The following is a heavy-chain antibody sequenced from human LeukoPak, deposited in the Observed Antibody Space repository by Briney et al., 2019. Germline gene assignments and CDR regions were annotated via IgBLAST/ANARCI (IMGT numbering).Heavy chain of an antibody. J-gene: IGHJ3*02. D-gene: IGHD1-7*01. CDR1: GFTSSSYA. V-gene: IGHV3-23*01. Sequence: GGSLRLSCAASGFTSSSYAMSWVRQAPGKGLEWVSAISGSGGSTYYADSVKGRFTISRDNSKNTLYLQMNSLRAEDTAVYYCAKNSGELELMWAFDIWGQGTMVTVSS. CDR3: AKNSGELELMWAFDI. CDR2: ISGSGGST.